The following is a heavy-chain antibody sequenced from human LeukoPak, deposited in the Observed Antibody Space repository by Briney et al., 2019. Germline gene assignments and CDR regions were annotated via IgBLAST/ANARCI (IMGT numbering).Heavy chain of an antibody. Sequence: GRSLRLSCAASGFTFSSYAMHWVRQAPGKGLEWVAVISYDGSNKYYADSVKGRFTISRDNYKNTLYLKMHSLGDADTAVYYCARVLHYRGYVYYYGMDVWGQGTTVTVSS. CDR3: ARVLHYRGYVYYYGMDV. D-gene: IGHD5-12*01. V-gene: IGHV3-30-3*01. CDR2: ISYDGSNK. J-gene: IGHJ6*01. CDR1: GFTFSSYA.